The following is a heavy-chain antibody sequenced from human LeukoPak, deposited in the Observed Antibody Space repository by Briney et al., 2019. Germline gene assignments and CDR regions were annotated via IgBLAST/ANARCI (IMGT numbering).Heavy chain of an antibody. Sequence: SETLSLTCTVSGGSVSSGRDYWSWIRQPPGKGLEWIGYKYYSGSTNYNPSLESRVTISVDTSKNQFSLRLSSVTAADTAVYYCARENPRNDAFDIWGQGTLVTVSS. CDR2: KYYSGST. CDR1: GGSVSSGRDY. D-gene: IGHD1-14*01. CDR3: ARENPRNDAFDI. V-gene: IGHV4-61*01. J-gene: IGHJ3*02.